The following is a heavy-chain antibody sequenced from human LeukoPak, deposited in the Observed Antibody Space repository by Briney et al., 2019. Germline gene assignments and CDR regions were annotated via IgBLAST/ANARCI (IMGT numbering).Heavy chain of an antibody. J-gene: IGHJ4*02. V-gene: IGHV4-59*01. CDR2: IYHSANR. CDR1: GGSISSSF. CDR3: ARAQQTPHNFDS. Sequence: SETLSLTCTVSGGSISSSFWYWMRQPPGKGPEWIGYIYHSANRYYSDSIKYNPSLKSRVSISVDTSRNQFSLSLHSVSAADTAVYYSARAQQTPHNFDSWGQGALVTVSS.